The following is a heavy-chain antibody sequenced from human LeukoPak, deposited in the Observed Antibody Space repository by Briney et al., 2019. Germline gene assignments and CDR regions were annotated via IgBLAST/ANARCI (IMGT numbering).Heavy chain of an antibody. J-gene: IGHJ1*01. CDR3: ATNRVAAARDD. CDR2: IRPDGSGT. D-gene: IGHD6-13*01. V-gene: IGHV3-7*01. CDR1: GFTFSSYW. Sequence: GGSLRLSCAASGFTFSSYWMTWVRQAPGKGLEWVANIRPDGSGTYYVDSVKGRFTISRDNAKNSLYLQMNSLRAEDTAVYYCATNRVAAARDDWGQGTLVTVSS.